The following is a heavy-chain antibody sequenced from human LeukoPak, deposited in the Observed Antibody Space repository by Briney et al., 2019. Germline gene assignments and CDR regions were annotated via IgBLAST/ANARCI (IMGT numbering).Heavy chain of an antibody. CDR3: ARVSSTFY. D-gene: IGHD6-6*01. Sequence: PGGSLRLSCAASGFTFSSYAMHWVRQAPGKGLEWVAVISYDGSNKYYADSVKGRFTISRDNSKNTLYLQMNGLRAEDTAVYYCARVSSTFYWGQGTLVTVSS. CDR1: GFTFSSYA. J-gene: IGHJ4*02. CDR2: ISYDGSNK. V-gene: IGHV3-30-3*01.